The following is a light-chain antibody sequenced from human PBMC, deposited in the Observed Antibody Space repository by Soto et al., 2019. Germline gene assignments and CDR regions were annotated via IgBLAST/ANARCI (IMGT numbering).Light chain of an antibody. J-gene: IGKJ3*01. V-gene: IGKV1-39*01. Sequence: DIQMTQSPSSLSASVGDRVTITCRASQSISSYLNWYQQKPGKAPKLLIYAASSLQSGVPSRFSGSGSGTDFTLTITSLQPKDFATYNCQQSYSTPPLTFGPGTKVDI. CDR2: AAS. CDR3: QQSYSTPPLT. CDR1: QSISSY.